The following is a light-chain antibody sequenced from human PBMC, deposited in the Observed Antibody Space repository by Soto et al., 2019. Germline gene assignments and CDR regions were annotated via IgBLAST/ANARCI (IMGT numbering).Light chain of an antibody. CDR1: QSILDRSRNKYY. Sequence: DIVMTQSPDSLAVSLGERATFNCKSSQSILDRSRNKYYLAWYQQKSGQPPKLLIYWASLREPGVPDRFTGSGSGTDFTLTINSXXXEDVAVYYCQQYFTSPWTFGQGT. V-gene: IGKV4-1*01. CDR3: QQYFTSPWT. CDR2: WAS. J-gene: IGKJ1*01.